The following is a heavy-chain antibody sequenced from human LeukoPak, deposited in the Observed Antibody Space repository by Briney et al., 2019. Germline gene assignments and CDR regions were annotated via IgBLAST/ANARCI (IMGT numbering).Heavy chain of an antibody. CDR2: VNPSSGIA. V-gene: IGHV1-2*06. CDR1: GYTFTDYY. D-gene: IGHD6-13*01. J-gene: IGHJ4*02. CDR3: ARGNARSWYFLH. Sequence: ASVKVSCKASGYTFTDYYMHWVRQAPGQGLEWMGRVNPSSGIANYAQRFQGRVTMTRDTSISTAYMELSGLTSDDTALYYCARGNARSWYFLHWGQGTLVTVSS.